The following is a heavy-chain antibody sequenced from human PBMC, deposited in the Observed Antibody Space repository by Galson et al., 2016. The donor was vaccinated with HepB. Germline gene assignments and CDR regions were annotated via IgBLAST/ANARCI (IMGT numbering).Heavy chain of an antibody. CDR1: GDSISNVGRH. D-gene: IGHD6-13*01. CDR2: IHSSGTS. V-gene: IGHV4-39*01. CDR3: VRLGTAAAVENCRGSDY. Sequence: SETLSLTCTVSGDSISNVGRHWGWFRQSPEMGLEYIGSIHSSGTSYYNPSLTSRVTVAADMSRNQLFLSLTSVTAADTAIYYCVRLGTAAAVENCRGSDYWSQGTRVTVYS. J-gene: IGHJ4*02.